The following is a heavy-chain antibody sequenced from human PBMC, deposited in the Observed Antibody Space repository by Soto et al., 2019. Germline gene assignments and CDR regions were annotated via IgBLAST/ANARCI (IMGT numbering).Heavy chain of an antibody. D-gene: IGHD6-19*01. CDR3: ARRYSSGFDF. V-gene: IGHV4-59*08. Sequence: PSETLSLTCNVSGASISSYYWSWIRQPPGKGLEWIGYISYSGSTNYNPSLKSRVTISVDTSKNQFSLKLSSVTAADTAVYYCARRYSSGFDFWGQGTLVTVSS. CDR2: ISYSGST. CDR1: GASISSYY. J-gene: IGHJ4*02.